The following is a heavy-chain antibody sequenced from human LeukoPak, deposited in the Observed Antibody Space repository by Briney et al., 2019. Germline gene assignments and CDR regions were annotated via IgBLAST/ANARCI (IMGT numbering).Heavy chain of an antibody. CDR1: GFTFTSSA. J-gene: IGHJ4*02. Sequence: ASVTVSCKASGFTFTSSAVQWVRQARGQRLEWIGWIFVGSGNTNYAQKFQERVTITRDMSTSTAYMELSSLRSEDTAVYYCAADLHYYGSGSFGPTLYYFDYWGQGTLVTVSS. CDR2: IFVGSGNT. D-gene: IGHD3-10*01. V-gene: IGHV1-58*01. CDR3: AADLHYYGSGSFGPTLYYFDY.